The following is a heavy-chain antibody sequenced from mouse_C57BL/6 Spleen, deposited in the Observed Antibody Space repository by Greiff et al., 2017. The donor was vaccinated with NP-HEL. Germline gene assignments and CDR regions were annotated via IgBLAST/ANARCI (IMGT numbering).Heavy chain of an antibody. Sequence: QVQLQQPGAELVKPGASVKLSCKASGYTFTSYWMHWVKQRPGQGLEWIGMIHPNSGSTNYNEKFKSKATLTVDKSSSTAYMQLSSLTSEDSAVYYCARDDTTVVEGDYWGQGTTLTVSS. D-gene: IGHD1-1*01. CDR2: IHPNSGST. J-gene: IGHJ2*01. CDR3: ARDDTTVVEGDY. CDR1: GYTFTSYW. V-gene: IGHV1-64*01.